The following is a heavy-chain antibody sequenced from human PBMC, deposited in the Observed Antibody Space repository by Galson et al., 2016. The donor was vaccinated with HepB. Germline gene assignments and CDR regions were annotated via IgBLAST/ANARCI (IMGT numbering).Heavy chain of an antibody. J-gene: IGHJ4*02. CDR3: AKSDILAGYSAFDF. CDR2: ISYDGNNT. D-gene: IGHD3-9*01. CDR1: GFTFRSYG. Sequence: SLRLSCAASGFTFRSYGMNWVGQAPGKGLEWVATISYDGNNTYSAASVKGRFTISRDNSKNTLYLQMNTLRAEDTAVYFCAKSDILAGYSAFDFWGQGTLVTVSS. V-gene: IGHV3-30*18.